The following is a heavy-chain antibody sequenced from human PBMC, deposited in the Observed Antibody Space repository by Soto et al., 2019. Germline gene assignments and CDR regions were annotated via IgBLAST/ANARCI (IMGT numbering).Heavy chain of an antibody. V-gene: IGHV3-30-3*01. CDR3: ARDRVRYNGNDFPYYYYGMDG. Sequence: QVQLVESGGGVVQPGRSLRLSCAASGFTFSSYAMHWVRQAPGKGLEWVAVISYDGSNKYYADSVKGRFTISRDNSKNTMYLQMNSLRAEDTGVYYCARDRVRYNGNDFPYYYYGMDGWGQGTTVTVSS. J-gene: IGHJ6*01. CDR1: GFTFSSYA. D-gene: IGHD1-1*01. CDR2: ISYDGSNK.